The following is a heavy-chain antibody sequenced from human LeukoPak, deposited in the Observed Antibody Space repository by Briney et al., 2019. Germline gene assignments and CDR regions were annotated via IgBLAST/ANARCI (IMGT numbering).Heavy chain of an antibody. J-gene: IGHJ4*02. CDR1: GGSISSYY. CDR2: IYYSGST. D-gene: IGHD3-22*01. V-gene: IGHV4-39*07. CDR3: ARSYYNDSSFDD. Sequence: SETLSLTCTVSGGSISSYYWGWIRQPPGKGLEWIGSIYYSGSTYYNPSLKSRVTISVDTSKNQFSLNLRSVTAADTAVYFCARSYYNDSSFDDWGQGTLVTVSS.